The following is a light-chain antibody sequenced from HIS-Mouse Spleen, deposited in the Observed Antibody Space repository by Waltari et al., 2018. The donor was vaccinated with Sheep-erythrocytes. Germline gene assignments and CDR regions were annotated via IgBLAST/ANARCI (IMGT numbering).Light chain of an antibody. V-gene: IGLV2-23*01. Sequence: QSALTQPASVSGSPGQSITISCTGTSSDVGSYHLVPWYPQHPGKAPKLMIYEGSKRPSGVSNRFSGSKSGNTASLTISGLQAEDEADYYCCSYAGSSTPWVFGGGTKLTVL. CDR2: EGS. CDR1: SSDVGSYHL. J-gene: IGLJ3*02. CDR3: CSYAGSSTPWV.